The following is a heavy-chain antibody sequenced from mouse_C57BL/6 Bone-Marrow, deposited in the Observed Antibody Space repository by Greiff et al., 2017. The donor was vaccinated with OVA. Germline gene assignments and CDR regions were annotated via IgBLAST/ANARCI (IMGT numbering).Heavy chain of an antibody. J-gene: IGHJ2*01. D-gene: IGHD4-1*01. CDR2: IRSKSNNYAT. CDR1: GFSFNTYA. Sequence: EVQLVESGGGLVQPKGSLKLSCAASGFSFNTYAMNWVRQAPGKGLEWVARIRSKSNNYATYYADSVKDRFTISRDDSESMLYLQMNNLKTEDTAMYYCVRHGAGTHYFDYWGQGTTLTVSS. CDR3: VRHGAGTHYFDY. V-gene: IGHV10-1*01.